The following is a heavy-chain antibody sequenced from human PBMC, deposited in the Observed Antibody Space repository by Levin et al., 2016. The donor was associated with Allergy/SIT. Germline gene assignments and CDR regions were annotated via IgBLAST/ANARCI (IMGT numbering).Heavy chain of an antibody. Sequence: WIRQPPGKGLEWIGEINHSGSTNYNPSLKSRVTISVDTSKNQFSLKLSSVTAADTAVYYCARGEDFWSGYYIDYWGQGTLVTVSS. CDR3: ARGEDFWSGYYIDY. V-gene: IGHV4-34*01. CDR2: INHSGST. J-gene: IGHJ4*02. D-gene: IGHD3-3*01.